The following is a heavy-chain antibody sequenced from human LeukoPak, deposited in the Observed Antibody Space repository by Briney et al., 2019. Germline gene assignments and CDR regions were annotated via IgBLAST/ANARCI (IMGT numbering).Heavy chain of an antibody. CDR3: TTEPLVGAGDD. J-gene: IGHJ4*02. D-gene: IGHD1-26*01. V-gene: IGHV3-15*07. CDR1: GFTFSNAW. Sequence: KTGGSLGLSCAASGFTFSNAWMNWVRQAPGKGLEWVGRIKSKTDGGTTDYAAPVKGRFTISRDDSKNTLYLQMNSLKTEDTAVYYCTTEPLVGAGDDWGQGTLVTVSS. CDR2: IKSKTDGGTT.